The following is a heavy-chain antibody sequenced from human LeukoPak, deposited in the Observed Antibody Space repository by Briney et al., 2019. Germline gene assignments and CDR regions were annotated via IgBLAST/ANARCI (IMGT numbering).Heavy chain of an antibody. CDR1: GGSISSGGYY. CDR2: IYYSGST. Sequence: SETLSLTCTVSGGSISSGGYYWSWIRQHPGKGLEWIGYIYYSGSTYYNPSLKSRVTISVDTSKNQFSLKLSSVTAADTAVYYCARVRGLLWFGELPRSYYYYYMDVWGKGTTVTVSS. J-gene: IGHJ6*03. D-gene: IGHD3-10*01. V-gene: IGHV4-31*03. CDR3: ARVRGLLWFGELPRSYYYYYMDV.